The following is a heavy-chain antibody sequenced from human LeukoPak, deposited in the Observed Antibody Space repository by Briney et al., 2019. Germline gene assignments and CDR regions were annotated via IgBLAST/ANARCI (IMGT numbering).Heavy chain of an antibody. Sequence: GGSLRLSCAASGFTFSDYYMSWIRQAPGKGLEWVSYISSSGSTIYYADSVKGRFTISRDNAKNSLYLQMNSLRAEDTAVYYCARDATSYDILTGYYVPGGTCDYWGQGTLVTVSS. D-gene: IGHD3-9*01. CDR1: GFTFSDYY. CDR3: ARDATSYDILTGYYVPGGTCDY. V-gene: IGHV3-11*01. J-gene: IGHJ4*02. CDR2: ISSSGSTI.